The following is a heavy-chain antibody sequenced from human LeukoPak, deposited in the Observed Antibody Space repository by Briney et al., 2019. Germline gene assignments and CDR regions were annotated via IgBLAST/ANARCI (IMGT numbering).Heavy chain of an antibody. Sequence: SETLSLTCAVYGGSFSGYYWSWIRQPPGKGLEWIGEINHSGSTNNNPSLKSRVTISVDTSKNQFSLKLSSVTAADTAVYYCARDRAYGSGSYRYYYYYYMDVWGKGTTVTVSS. CDR1: GGSFSGYY. J-gene: IGHJ6*03. CDR2: INHSGST. V-gene: IGHV4-34*01. D-gene: IGHD3-10*01. CDR3: ARDRAYGSGSYRYYYYYYMDV.